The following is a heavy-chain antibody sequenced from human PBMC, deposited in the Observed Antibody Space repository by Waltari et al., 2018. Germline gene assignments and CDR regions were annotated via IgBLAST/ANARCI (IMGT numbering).Heavy chain of an antibody. CDR1: GGSISSSSYY. CDR3: ARHDYSSGWNYWFDP. D-gene: IGHD6-19*01. Sequence: QLQLQESGPGLVKPSETLSLTCTVSGGSISSSSYYWGWIRQPPGKGLEWIGSIYYSGSTYYNPSLKSRVTISVDTSKNQFSLKLSSVTAADTAVYYCARHDYSSGWNYWFDPWGQGTLVTVSS. V-gene: IGHV4-39*01. J-gene: IGHJ5*02. CDR2: IYYSGST.